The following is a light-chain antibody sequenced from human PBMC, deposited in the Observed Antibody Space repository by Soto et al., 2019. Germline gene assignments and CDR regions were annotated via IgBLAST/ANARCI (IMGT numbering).Light chain of an antibody. J-gene: IGKJ5*01. Sequence: DIVMTQSPLSLPVTPGEPASISCRSSQSLLHSNGYNYLDWYLQKPGQSPQLLIYLGSNRVSGVPDKLSGSGSGTDFTLKVSRVEAEDVGVYYCMQALEAPVTFGQGTRLEIK. V-gene: IGKV2-28*01. CDR2: LGS. CDR3: MQALEAPVT. CDR1: QSLLHSNGYNY.